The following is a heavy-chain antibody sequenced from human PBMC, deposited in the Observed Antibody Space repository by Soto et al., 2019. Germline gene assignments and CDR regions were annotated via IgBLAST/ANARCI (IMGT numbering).Heavy chain of an antibody. CDR1: GYTLTELS. CDR2: FDPEDGET. D-gene: IGHD2-15*01. V-gene: IGHV1-24*01. CDR3: ERDPDYSATHYYYYGRDV. J-gene: IGHJ6*04. Sequence: ASVKVSCKVSGYTLTELSMHWVRQAPGKGLEWMGGFDPEDGETIYAQKFQGRVTMTEDTSTDTAYMELSSLRSEDTAVYYCERDPDYSATHYYYYGRDVGGKGTRVTVSS.